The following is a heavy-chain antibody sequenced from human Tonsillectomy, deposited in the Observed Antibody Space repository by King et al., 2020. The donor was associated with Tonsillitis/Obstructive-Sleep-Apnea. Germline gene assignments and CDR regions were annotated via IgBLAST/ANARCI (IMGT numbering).Heavy chain of an antibody. V-gene: IGHV3-21*01. J-gene: IGHJ3*02. CDR3: ARDSDDAFYI. Sequence: VQLVETGGGLVKPGGSLRLSCAASGFTFSSFSMNWVRQAPGKGLEWGSSISSTGSYIYYAESVKGRFTISRDNAKNSLFLQMDSLTPEDTAMYYCARDSDDAFYIWGQGTMVTVSS. CDR1: GFTFSSFS. CDR2: ISSTGSYI.